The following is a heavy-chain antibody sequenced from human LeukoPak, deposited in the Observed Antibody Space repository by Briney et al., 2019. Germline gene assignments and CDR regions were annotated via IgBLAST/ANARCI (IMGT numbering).Heavy chain of an antibody. CDR3: ARDSYPTPDSSGSGRGFY. CDR2: MNPNSGNT. Sequence: EASVTVSCKASGYTFTSYDINWVRQAPGQGLEWMGWMNPNSGNTGYAQKFQGRVTITRNTSISTAYMELSSLRSEDTAVYYCARDSYPTPDSSGSGRGFYWGQGTLVTVSS. V-gene: IGHV1-8*01. D-gene: IGHD3-22*01. J-gene: IGHJ4*02. CDR1: GYTFTSYD.